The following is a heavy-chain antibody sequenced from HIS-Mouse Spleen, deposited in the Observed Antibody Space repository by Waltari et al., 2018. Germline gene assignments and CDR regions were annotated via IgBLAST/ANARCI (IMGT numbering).Heavy chain of an antibody. V-gene: IGHV4-39*07. CDR2: IYYSGST. D-gene: IGHD6-13*01. Sequence: QLQLQESGPGLVKPSDTLSLTCTVPGCSISSSRDYWGWIRQPPGKGLEWIGSIYYSGSTYYNPSLKSRVTISVDTSKNQFSLKLSSVTAADTAVYYCAREIPYSSSWYDWYFDLWGRGTLVTVSS. CDR3: AREIPYSSSWYDWYFDL. J-gene: IGHJ2*01. CDR1: GCSISSSRDY.